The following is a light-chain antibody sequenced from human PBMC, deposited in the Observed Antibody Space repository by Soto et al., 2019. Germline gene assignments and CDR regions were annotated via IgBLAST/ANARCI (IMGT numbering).Light chain of an antibody. CDR1: SSDIGGHNH. J-gene: IGLJ3*02. CDR2: DVT. CDR3: SSYTSTSIWV. Sequence: QSVLTQPASVSGSPGQSSTISCTGTSSDIGGHNHVSWYQQHPGKTPKLMIYDVTKRPSGVSNRFSGSKSGNTASLTISGLQAEDEADYYCSSYTSTSIWVFGGGTKLTVL. V-gene: IGLV2-14*03.